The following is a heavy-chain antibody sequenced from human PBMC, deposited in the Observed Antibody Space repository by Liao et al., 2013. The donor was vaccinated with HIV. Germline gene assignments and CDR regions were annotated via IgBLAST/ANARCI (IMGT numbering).Heavy chain of an antibody. J-gene: IGHJ2*01. CDR2: INHSGNT. V-gene: IGHV4-34*01. CDR1: GGSHSDYY. Sequence: QVQLQQWGARLLKPSQTLSLTCAVYGGSHSDYYWSWIRQPPGKGLEWIGEINHSGNTNYNPSFKSRVTISVDRSKNQFSLKLSSVTAADTAVYYCALQPLTGDNWYFDLWGRGTLVTVSS. CDR3: ALQPLTGDNWYFDL. D-gene: IGHD7-27*01.